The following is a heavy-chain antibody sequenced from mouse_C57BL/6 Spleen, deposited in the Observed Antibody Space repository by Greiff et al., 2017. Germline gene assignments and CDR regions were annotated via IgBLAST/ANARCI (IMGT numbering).Heavy chain of an antibody. CDR1: GYTFTSYD. CDR3: ARAQFITTVVGDYFDY. CDR2: IYPRDGST. D-gene: IGHD1-1*01. J-gene: IGHJ2*01. Sequence: VKLLESGPELVKPGASVKLSCKASGYTFTSYDITWVKQRPGQGLEWIGWIYPRDGSTKYNEKFKGKATLTVDSSSSTAYMELHSLTSEDSAVYFCARAQFITTVVGDYFDYWCQGTTLTVSS. V-gene: IGHV1-85*01.